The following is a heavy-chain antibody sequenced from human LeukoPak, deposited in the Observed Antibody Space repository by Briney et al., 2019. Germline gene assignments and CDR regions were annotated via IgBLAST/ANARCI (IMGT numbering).Heavy chain of an antibody. Sequence: GGSLRLSCAASGFTFSSYAMSWVRQAPGKGLEWVSAISGSGGSTYYADSVKGRFTISRDNFKNTLYLQMNSLRAEDTAVYYCAKDRPAAMLGGNWFDPWGQGTLVTVSS. CDR3: AKDRPAAMLGGNWFDP. J-gene: IGHJ5*02. CDR2: ISGSGGST. CDR1: GFTFSSYA. V-gene: IGHV3-23*01. D-gene: IGHD2-2*01.